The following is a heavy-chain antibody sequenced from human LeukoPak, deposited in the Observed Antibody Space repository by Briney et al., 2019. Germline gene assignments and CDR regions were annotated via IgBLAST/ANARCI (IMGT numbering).Heavy chain of an antibody. CDR1: GGSISSHY. Sequence: KPSETLSLTCTVSGGSISSHYWSWIRQPPGKGLEWIGYIYYSGSTNYNPSLKSRVTISVDTSKNQFSLRLSSVTAADTAVYYCARDNGRVVGATQTDYWGQGTLVTVSS. CDR2: IYYSGST. D-gene: IGHD1-26*01. J-gene: IGHJ4*02. CDR3: ARDNGRVVGATQTDY. V-gene: IGHV4-59*11.